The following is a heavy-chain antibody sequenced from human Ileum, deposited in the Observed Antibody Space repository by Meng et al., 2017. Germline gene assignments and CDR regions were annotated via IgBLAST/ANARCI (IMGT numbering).Heavy chain of an antibody. CDR2: IYQSGST. Sequence: QVQLQEAGPGLVQPAGTLFLTCAGSGDSISSSGWWSWVRQPRGKGLEWIGQIYQSGSTNYNPSLKSRVTISIDRSENQLSLKLSSVTAADTAVYYCARHIVGPTPGMEYWGQGTLVTVSS. D-gene: IGHD1-26*01. J-gene: IGHJ4*02. CDR1: GDSISSSGW. V-gene: IGHV4-4*02. CDR3: ARHIVGPTPGMEY.